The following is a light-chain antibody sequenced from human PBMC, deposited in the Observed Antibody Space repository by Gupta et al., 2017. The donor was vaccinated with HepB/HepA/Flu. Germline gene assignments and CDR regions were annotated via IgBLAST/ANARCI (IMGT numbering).Light chain of an antibody. CDR3: SSYTSSKIRV. CDR2: DVS. CDR1: SSDVGGYNY. V-gene: IGLV2-14*03. J-gene: IGLJ2*01. Sequence: QSALTQPASVSGSPGQSITISCTGTSSDVGGYNYVSCYQQHPGTAPKLMIYDVSNRPAGVSNRFSGSKSGNTASLTISGLQAEDEADYYCSSYTSSKIRVFGGGTKLTVL.